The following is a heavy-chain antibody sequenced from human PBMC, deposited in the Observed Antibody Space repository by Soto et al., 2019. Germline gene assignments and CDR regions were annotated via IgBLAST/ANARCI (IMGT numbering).Heavy chain of an antibody. CDR2: MHANTGLT. D-gene: IGHD3-10*01. CDR3: ARYIFGQGFIS. CDR1: GSTFSTLD. V-gene: IGHV1-8*01. Sequence: QVQLVQSGAEVKKPWASVKVSCKASGSTFSTLDLNWVRQAPGQGLDWMGWMHANTGLTGHAQKFQGRLSMTRDTSISTAYMELSSLRADDTAVYYCARYIFGQGFISWGQGTLVTVSS. J-gene: IGHJ4*02.